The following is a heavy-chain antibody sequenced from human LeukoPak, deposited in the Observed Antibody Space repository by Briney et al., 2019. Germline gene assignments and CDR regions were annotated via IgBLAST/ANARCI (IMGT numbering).Heavy chain of an antibody. D-gene: IGHD3-10*01. CDR3: ARVDYSGSGRHPPSPYYHHYYSMDV. J-gene: IGHJ6*03. Sequence: SETLSLTCTVSGGSISGGDYYWSWIRQPPGEGLEWIGYIYCRWGTYHNRSLKRRVTISVDRSKNQFVLELSSVTAADTAVYYYARVDYSGSGRHPPSPYYHHYYSMDVWGNGTTVTVSS. CDR1: GGSISGGDYY. V-gene: IGHV4-30-4*08. CDR2: IYCRWGT.